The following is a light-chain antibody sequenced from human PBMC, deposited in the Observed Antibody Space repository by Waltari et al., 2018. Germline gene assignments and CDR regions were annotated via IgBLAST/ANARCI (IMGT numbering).Light chain of an antibody. J-gene: IGKJ5*01. CDR3: QQYGSSRPT. CDR1: QSVTRSY. V-gene: IGKV3-20*01. Sequence: EIVLTQSPGTLSLSPGERATLSCRASQSVTRSYLAWYQQKPGQAPRLLINGASSRATGIPDRFSGTESGTDFTLTISSLEPEDFAVYFCQQYGSSRPTFGQGTRLEIK. CDR2: GAS.